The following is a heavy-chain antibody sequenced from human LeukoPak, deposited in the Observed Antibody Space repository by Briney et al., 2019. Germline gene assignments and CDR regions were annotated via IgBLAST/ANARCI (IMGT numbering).Heavy chain of an antibody. CDR2: INPNSGGT. V-gene: IGHV1-2*02. CDR3: ARDTLWDY. Sequence: ASVKVSCKASGYTFTGYYMHWVRQAPGQGLEWMGWINPNSGGTNYAQKFQGRVTMTRDTSTSTVYMELSSLRSEDTAVYYCARDTLWDYWGQGTLVTVSS. CDR1: GYTFTGYY. D-gene: IGHD5-18*01. J-gene: IGHJ4*02.